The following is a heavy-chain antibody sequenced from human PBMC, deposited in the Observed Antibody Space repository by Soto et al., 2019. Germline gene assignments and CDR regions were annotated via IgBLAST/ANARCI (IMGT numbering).Heavy chain of an antibody. CDR3: ANDRGSGYYGSIDY. CDR1: GLTFTSYG. J-gene: IGHJ4*02. CDR2: ISYDASNQ. D-gene: IGHD3-10*01. V-gene: IGHV3-30*18. Sequence: QVQLVESGGGVFQPGRSLSLSCAASGLTFTSYGMHWVRQAPGKGLEWVAVISYDASNQYYADSVKSRFTISRDNSKNTLYLQMDNLKTEDTAVYFCANDRGSGYYGSIDYWGQGTLVTVSS.